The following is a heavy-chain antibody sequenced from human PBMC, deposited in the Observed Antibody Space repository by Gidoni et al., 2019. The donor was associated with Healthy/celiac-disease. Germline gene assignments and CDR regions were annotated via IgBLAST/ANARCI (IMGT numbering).Heavy chain of an antibody. CDR3: ARDSPINMDSSGYYY. CDR2: ISTSSNTI. D-gene: IGHD3-22*01. CDR1: GFTFSIYS. V-gene: IGHV3-48*02. Sequence: EVQLVESGGGFVQPGGSLRLSCAVSGFTFSIYSMNWVRQAPGKGLEWISYISTSSNTIYYADSVKGRFTISRDNAKNSLYLQMNSLGDEDTAVYYCARDSPINMDSSGYYY. J-gene: IGHJ6*01.